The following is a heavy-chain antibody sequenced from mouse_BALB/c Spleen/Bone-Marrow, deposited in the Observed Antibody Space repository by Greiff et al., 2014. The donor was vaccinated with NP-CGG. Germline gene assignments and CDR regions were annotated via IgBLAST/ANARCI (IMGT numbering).Heavy chain of an antibody. CDR3: ARWDYAMDY. V-gene: IGHV1-54*01. J-gene: IGHJ4*01. Sequence: QVQLKESGAELVRPGTSVKVSRKASGYAFTNYLIKWVKQRPGQGLEWIGVINPGSGGTNYNEKFKGKATLTADKSSSTAYMQLSSLTSDDSAVYFCARWDYAMDYWGQGTSVTVAS. CDR1: GYAFTNYL. CDR2: INPGSGGT.